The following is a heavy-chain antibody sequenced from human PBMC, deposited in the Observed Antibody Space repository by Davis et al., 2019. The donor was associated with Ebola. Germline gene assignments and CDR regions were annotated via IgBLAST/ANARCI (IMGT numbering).Heavy chain of an antibody. J-gene: IGHJ6*02. Sequence: AASVKVSCKASGGTFSSYAISWVRQAPGQGLEWMGGIIPIFGTANYAQKFQGRVTITADESTSTAYMELSSLRSEDTAVYYCARAQDYYYGMDVWGQGTTVTVSS. CDR3: ARAQDYYYGMDV. CDR2: IIPIFGTA. CDR1: GGTFSSYA. V-gene: IGHV1-69*13.